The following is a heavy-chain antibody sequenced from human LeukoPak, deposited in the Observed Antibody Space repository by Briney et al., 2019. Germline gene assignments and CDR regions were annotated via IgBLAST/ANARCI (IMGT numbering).Heavy chain of an antibody. CDR2: ISYGGSNK. Sequence: GGSLRLSCAASGFTFSSYAMHWVRQAPGKGLEWVAVISYGGSNKYYADSVKGRLTISRDNSKNTLYLQMNSLRAEDTAVYYCARDPYYYDSSGYQYYFDYWGQGTLVTVSS. J-gene: IGHJ4*02. CDR3: ARDPYYYDSSGYQYYFDY. CDR1: GFTFSSYA. V-gene: IGHV3-30-3*01. D-gene: IGHD3-22*01.